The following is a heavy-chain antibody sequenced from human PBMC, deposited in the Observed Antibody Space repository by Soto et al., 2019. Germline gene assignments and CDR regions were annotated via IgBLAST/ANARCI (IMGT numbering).Heavy chain of an antibody. CDR2: IYTRETI. CDR3: ATISYVGGTDY. J-gene: IGHJ4*02. CDR1: GASISSYY. V-gene: IGHV4-4*07. Sequence: SETLSLTCTVSGASISSYYWSWIRQPAGKGLEWIGRIYTRETITYNPSLKSRVNMSVETSKNQFSLNLSSVTAADTAIYYCATISYVGGTDYWGQGTLVTVSS. D-gene: IGHD5-18*01.